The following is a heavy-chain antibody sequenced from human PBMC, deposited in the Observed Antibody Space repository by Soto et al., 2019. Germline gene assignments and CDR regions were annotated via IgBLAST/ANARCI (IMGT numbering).Heavy chain of an antibody. CDR3: AAELGNKGYDWHDY. Sequence: QVQLVESGGGVVQPGRSLRLSCAASGLTFSRYAMHWVRQAPGKGLEWVAVIIYDGSNKHYADSVQGRFTISRDNSKNTLYLQMNSLRAEDTAVYYCAAELGNKGYDWHDYWGQGTRVTVSS. D-gene: IGHD5-12*01. V-gene: IGHV3-30*04. CDR2: IIYDGSNK. J-gene: IGHJ4*02. CDR1: GLTFSRYA.